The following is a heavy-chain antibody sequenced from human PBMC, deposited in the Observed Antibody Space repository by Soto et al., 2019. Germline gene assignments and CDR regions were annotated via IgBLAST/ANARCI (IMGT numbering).Heavy chain of an antibody. Sequence: PVDSLIPSSASSGFTFSTYWMHWVRQAPGKGLVWVSRINSDGSSTSYADSVKGRFTISRDNAKNTLYLQMNSLRAEDTAVYYCVRTSLVVAAATREDYWGQGT. J-gene: IGHJ4*02. CDR2: INSDGSST. CDR1: GFTFSTYW. V-gene: IGHV3-74*01. D-gene: IGHD2-15*01. CDR3: VRTSLVVAAATREDY.